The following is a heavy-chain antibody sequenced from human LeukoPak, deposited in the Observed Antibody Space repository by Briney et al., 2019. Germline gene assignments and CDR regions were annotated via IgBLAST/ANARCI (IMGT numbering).Heavy chain of an antibody. CDR3: AREWDNAPFDY. CDR2: ISSSSSYI. CDR1: GFTFSSYS. J-gene: IGHJ4*02. V-gene: IGHV3-21*01. D-gene: IGHD1/OR15-1a*01. Sequence: GGSLRLSCAASGFTFSSYSMNWVRQAPGKGLEWVSSISSSSSYICYADSVKGRFTISRDNAKNSLYLQMNSLRAEDTAVYYCAREWDNAPFDYWGQGTLVTVSS.